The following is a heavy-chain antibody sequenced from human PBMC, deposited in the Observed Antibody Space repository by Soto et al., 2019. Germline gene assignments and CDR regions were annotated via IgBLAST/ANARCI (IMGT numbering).Heavy chain of an antibody. CDR3: ATSNSSSWSYKKRSPLDYYYYYGMDV. CDR1: GYSFTSYW. V-gene: IGHV5-51*01. J-gene: IGHJ6*02. Sequence: PGESLKISCKGSGYSFTSYWIGWVRQMPGKGLEWMGIIYPGDSDTRYSPSFQGQVTISADKSISTAYLQWSSLKASDTAMYYCATSNSSSWSYKKRSPLDYYYYYGMDVWGQGTTVTVSS. CDR2: IYPGDSDT. D-gene: IGHD6-13*01.